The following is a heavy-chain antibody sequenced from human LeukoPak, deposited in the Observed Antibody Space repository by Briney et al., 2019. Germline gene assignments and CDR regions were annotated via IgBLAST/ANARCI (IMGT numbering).Heavy chain of an antibody. CDR2: IYSGGST. V-gene: IGHV3-66*01. J-gene: IGHJ3*02. CDR3: ATKSRTVYSSSDRYAFDI. Sequence: PGGSLRLSCAASGFTVSSNYMSWVRQAPGKGLEWVSVIYSGGSTYYADSVKGRFTISRDNSKNTLYLQMNSLRAEDTAVYYCATKSRTVYSSSDRYAFDIWGQGTMVTVSS. CDR1: GFTVSSNY. D-gene: IGHD6-6*01.